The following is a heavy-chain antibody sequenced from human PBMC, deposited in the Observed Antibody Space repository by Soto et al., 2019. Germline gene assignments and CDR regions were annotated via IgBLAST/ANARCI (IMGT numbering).Heavy chain of an antibody. CDR3: ARVLHGYSGFEDYFDY. Sequence: GGSLRLSCAASGFTFSSYWMSWVRQAPGKGLEWVANIKQDGSEKYYVDSVKGRFTISRDNAKNSLYLQMNSLRAGDTAVYYCARVLHGYSGFEDYFDYWGQGALVTVSS. D-gene: IGHD5-12*01. CDR1: GFTFSSYW. V-gene: IGHV3-7*04. J-gene: IGHJ4*02. CDR2: IKQDGSEK.